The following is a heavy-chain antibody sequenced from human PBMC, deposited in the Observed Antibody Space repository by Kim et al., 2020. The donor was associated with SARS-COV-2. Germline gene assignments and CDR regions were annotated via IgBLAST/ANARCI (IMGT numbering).Heavy chain of an antibody. J-gene: IGHJ4*02. CDR2: IYYSGST. D-gene: IGHD6-13*01. V-gene: IGHV4-59*01. Sequence: ETLSLTCTVSGGSISSYYWSWIRQPPGKGLEWIGYIYYSGSTNYNPSLKSRVTISVDTSKNQFSLKLSSVTAADTAVYYCARVAKQQLVMDYWGQGTLVTVSS. CDR1: GGSISSYY. CDR3: ARVAKQQLVMDY.